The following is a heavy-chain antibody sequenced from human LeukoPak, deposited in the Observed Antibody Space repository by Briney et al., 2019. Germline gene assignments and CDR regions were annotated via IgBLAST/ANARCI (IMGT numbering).Heavy chain of an antibody. CDR3: ASALPADHFDY. J-gene: IGHJ4*02. CDR1: GFTFSSYW. CDR2: IEQYGSEK. V-gene: IGHV3-7*01. Sequence: PGGSLRLSCAASGFTFSSYWMSWVRQVPGKGLEWVANIEQYGSEKYYVDSVKGRFTISRDNAKNSLYLQMNSLRAEDTAVYYCASALPADHFDYWGQGTLVTVSS.